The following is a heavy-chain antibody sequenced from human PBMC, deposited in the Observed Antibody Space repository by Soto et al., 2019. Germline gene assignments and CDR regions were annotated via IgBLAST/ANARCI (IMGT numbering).Heavy chain of an antibody. D-gene: IGHD5-12*01. CDR3: VRDVAIPGYPDY. CDR1: GGTFSSYA. V-gene: IGHV1-69*12. J-gene: IGHJ4*02. Sequence: QVQLVQSGAEVRQPASSVKVSCKTSGGTFSSYAISWVRQAPGQGLEWMGGIVPIVDTATYAQKFQGRVTISVDESTSTASLELSRVRADDTAVYYCVRDVAIPGYPDYWGQGTLVTVSS. CDR2: IVPIVDTA.